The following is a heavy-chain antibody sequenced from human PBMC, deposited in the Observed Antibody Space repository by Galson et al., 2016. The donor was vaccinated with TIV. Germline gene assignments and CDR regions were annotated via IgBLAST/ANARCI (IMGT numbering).Heavy chain of an antibody. J-gene: IGHJ6*02. CDR1: GFTFSSYS. CDR3: ARDLGQQWLDALGYYYYAMDV. Sequence: SLRLSCAASGFTFSSYSMNWVRQAPGKGLEWVSSISSRVTKIYYADSVKGRFTISRDNAKNSLYLQMTSLSAEDTAVYYCARDLGQQWLDALGYYYYAMDVWGQGTTVTVSS. V-gene: IGHV3-21*01. CDR2: ISSRVTKI. D-gene: IGHD6-19*01.